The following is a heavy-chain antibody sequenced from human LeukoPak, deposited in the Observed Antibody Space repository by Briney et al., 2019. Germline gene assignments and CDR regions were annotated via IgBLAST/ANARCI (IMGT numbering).Heavy chain of an antibody. V-gene: IGHV1-46*01. CDR3: ASDYGAASYYMDV. CDR2: INPSGGST. CDR1: GYTFTSYY. D-gene: IGHD4-17*01. Sequence: ASVKVSCKASGYTFTSYYMHLVRQAPGQGLEWTGIINPSGGSTSYAQKFQGRVTMTRDTSTSTVYMELSSLRSEDTAVYYCASDYGAASYYMDVWGKGTTVTVSS. J-gene: IGHJ6*03.